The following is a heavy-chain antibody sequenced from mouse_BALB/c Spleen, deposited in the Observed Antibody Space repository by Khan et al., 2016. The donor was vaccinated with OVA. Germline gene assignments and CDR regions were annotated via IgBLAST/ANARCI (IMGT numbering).Heavy chain of an antibody. Sequence: QVQLQQSGAELVRPGTSVTMSCKAAGYTFTNYWFGWISQRPGHGLVWIGDIYPGNGTTNYNEKFTGQATLTADTSSRPAYLQLRSLPSEDSAISYCASPYYIGTNYATVDYWGQGTSVTVSS. CDR3: ASPYYIGTNYATVDY. V-gene: IGHV1-63*02. D-gene: IGHD1-1*01. CDR2: IYPGNGTT. J-gene: IGHJ4*01. CDR1: GYTFTNYW.